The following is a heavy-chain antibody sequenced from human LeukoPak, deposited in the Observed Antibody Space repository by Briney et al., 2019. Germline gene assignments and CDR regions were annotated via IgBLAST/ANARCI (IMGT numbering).Heavy chain of an antibody. CDR1: GGSISSYY. CDR3: AREHYDSSGYLNYYYYYMDV. V-gene: IGHV4-59*01. CDR2: IYYSGST. J-gene: IGHJ6*03. D-gene: IGHD3-22*01. Sequence: SETLSLTCTVSGGSISSYYWSWIRQPPGKGLEWIGYIYYSGSTNYNPSLKSRVTISVDTSKNQFSLKLSSVTAADTAVYYCAREHYDSSGYLNYYYYYMDVWGKGTTVTVSS.